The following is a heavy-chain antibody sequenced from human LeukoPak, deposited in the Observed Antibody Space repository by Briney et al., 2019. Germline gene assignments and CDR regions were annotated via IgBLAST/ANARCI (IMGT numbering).Heavy chain of an antibody. CDR3: ARDVGYCSSTSCNDAFDI. CDR1: GFTCSSYA. D-gene: IGHD2-2*01. CDR2: ISYDGSDK. V-gene: IGHV3-30*04. Sequence: GISLRLSCAASGFTCSSYAMHGGRQAPGKGLEWVAVISYDGSDKYYADSVKGRFTISRDNSKNTLYLQMNSLRAEDTAVYYCARDVGYCSSTSCNDAFDIWGQGTMVTVSS. J-gene: IGHJ3*02.